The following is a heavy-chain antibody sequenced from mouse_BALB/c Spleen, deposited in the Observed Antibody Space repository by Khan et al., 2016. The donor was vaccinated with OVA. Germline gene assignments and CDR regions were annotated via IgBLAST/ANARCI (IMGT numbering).Heavy chain of an antibody. Sequence: QVQLKQSGAERAKPGASVKMSCKASGYSFTTYWMHWVKQRPGQGLEWIGYINPSTGYTEYNQKFKDKATLTTDKSSSTAYMQLSSLTSEDSAVYYGARRGLYGIFAYGGQGTLVTVSA. CDR2: INPSTGYT. CDR1: GYSFTTYW. CDR3: ARRGLYGIFAY. J-gene: IGHJ3*01. V-gene: IGHV1-7*01. D-gene: IGHD2-1*01.